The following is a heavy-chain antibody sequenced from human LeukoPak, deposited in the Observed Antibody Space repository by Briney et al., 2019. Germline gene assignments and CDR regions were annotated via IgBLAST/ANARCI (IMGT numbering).Heavy chain of an antibody. CDR3: ASGPWFGEFYFDY. V-gene: IGHV4-61*02. D-gene: IGHD3-10*01. J-gene: IGHJ4*02. CDR2: IFASGTI. Sequence: PSETLSLTCTVSGGSISSDSHYWNWVRQPVGKGLEWIGRIFASGTINYNPSLKTRVTMSVDTSRNQFSLKLSSVTAADTAVYYCASGPWFGEFYFDYWGQGTLVTVSS. CDR1: GGSISSDSHY.